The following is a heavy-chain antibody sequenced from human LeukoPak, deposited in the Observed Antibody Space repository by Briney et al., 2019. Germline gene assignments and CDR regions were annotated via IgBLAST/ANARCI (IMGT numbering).Heavy chain of an antibody. D-gene: IGHD6-6*01. CDR3: AKSSIAAPADH. CDR1: GFTFSSYG. J-gene: IGHJ5*02. Sequence: GGSLRLSCAASGFTFSSYGMHWVRQAPGKGLEWVTVISYDGSNKYYADSVKGRFTISRDNSKNTLYLQMNSLRAEDTAVYYCAKSSIAAPADHWGQGTLVTVSS. CDR2: ISYDGSNK. V-gene: IGHV3-30*18.